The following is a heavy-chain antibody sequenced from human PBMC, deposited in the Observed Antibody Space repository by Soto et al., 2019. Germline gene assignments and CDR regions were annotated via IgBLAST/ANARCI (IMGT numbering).Heavy chain of an antibody. CDR2: ISYDGSNK. CDR3: ARTYDSSGYYQTDY. V-gene: IGHV3-30-3*01. D-gene: IGHD3-22*01. Sequence: VQVVETGGGLIQPGGSLRLSCAASGFTFSSYAMHWVRQAPGKGLEWVAVISYDGSNKYYADSVKGRFTISRDNSKNTLYLQMNSLRAEDTAVYYCARTYDSSGYYQTDYWGQGTLVTVSS. CDR1: GFTFSSYA. J-gene: IGHJ4*02.